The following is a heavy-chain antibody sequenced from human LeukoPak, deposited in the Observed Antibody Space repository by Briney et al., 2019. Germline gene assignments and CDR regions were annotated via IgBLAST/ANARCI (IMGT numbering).Heavy chain of an antibody. J-gene: IGHJ1*01. CDR3: ARESGSYPNLD. CDR2: IYHSGST. V-gene: IGHV4-38-2*02. D-gene: IGHD1-26*01. CDR1: GYSISSGYY. Sequence: SETRSLTCTASGYSISSGYYWGWIRQPPGKGLEWIGSIYHSGSTYYNPSLKSRVTISVDTSKNQFCLKLSSVTAADTAVYYCARESGSYPNLDWGQGTLVTVSS.